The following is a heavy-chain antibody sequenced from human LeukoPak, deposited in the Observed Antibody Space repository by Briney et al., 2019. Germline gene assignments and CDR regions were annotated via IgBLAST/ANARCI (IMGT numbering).Heavy chain of an antibody. CDR3: ARGEAAAGTIESWL. V-gene: IGHV1-3*01. J-gene: IGHJ4*02. CDR2: INAGNGNT. Sequence: ASVKVSCKASGYTFTSYAMHWVRQAPGQRLEWMGWINAGNGNTKYSQKFQGRVTITRDTSASTAYMELSSLRSEDTAVYYCARGEAAAGTIESWLWGQGTLVTVSS. CDR1: GYTFTSYA. D-gene: IGHD6-13*01.